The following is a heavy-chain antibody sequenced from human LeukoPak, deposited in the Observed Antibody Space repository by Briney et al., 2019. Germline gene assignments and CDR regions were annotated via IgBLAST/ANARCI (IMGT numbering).Heavy chain of an antibody. CDR3: AREMATMRYGMDV. J-gene: IGHJ6*02. CDR2: IYYSGST. V-gene: IGHV4-59*01. CDR1: GGSISSYY. Sequence: SETLSLTCTVSGGSISSYYWSWIRQPPGKGLEWIGYIYYSGSTNYNPSLKSRVTISVDTSKNQFSLKLSSVTAADTAVYCCAREMATMRYGMDVWGQGTTVTVSS. D-gene: IGHD5-24*01.